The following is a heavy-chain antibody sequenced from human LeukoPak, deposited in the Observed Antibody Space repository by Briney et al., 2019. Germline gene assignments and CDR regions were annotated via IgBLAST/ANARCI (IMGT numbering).Heavy chain of an antibody. CDR2: IFPGDSDT. V-gene: IGHV5-51*01. Sequence: GESLKISCKGSGFTFTSYRIGWVRQMPGKGLEWMGIIFPGDSDTRYSPSFQGQVTISADKSISTAYLQWSSLKASDTAMYYCARLVRSGWYYDYWGQGTLVTVSS. J-gene: IGHJ4*02. CDR3: ARLVRSGWYYDY. D-gene: IGHD6-19*01. CDR1: GFTFTSYR.